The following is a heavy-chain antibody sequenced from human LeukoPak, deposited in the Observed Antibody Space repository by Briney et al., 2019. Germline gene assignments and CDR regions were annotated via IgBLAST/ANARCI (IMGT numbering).Heavy chain of an antibody. CDR1: GFTFSNHW. CDR3: AKDIAVYGDPQLPDY. Sequence: PGGSLRLSCAASGFTFSNHWMSWVRQAPGKGLEWVANIRQDGAERYYVDSVKGRFTISRDNAKNSVYLEMNSLRAEDTALYYCAKDIAVYGDPQLPDYWGQGTLVTVSS. D-gene: IGHD4-17*01. CDR2: IRQDGAER. J-gene: IGHJ4*02. V-gene: IGHV3-7*03.